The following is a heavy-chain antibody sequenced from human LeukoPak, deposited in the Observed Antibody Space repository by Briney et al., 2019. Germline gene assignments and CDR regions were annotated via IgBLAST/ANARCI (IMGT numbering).Heavy chain of an antibody. J-gene: IGHJ5*02. Sequence: GGSLRLSCAASGFTFSTYAMSWVRQAPGKGLEWVSSISGDTFTIYYADSVKGRFTISRDNSENTLYLQMNSLRAEDTARYYCAKRGIVPAATFSSFDPWGRGTQVTVSS. CDR3: AKRGIVPAATFSSFDP. D-gene: IGHD2-2*01. CDR2: ISGDTFTI. V-gene: IGHV3-23*01. CDR1: GFTFSTYA.